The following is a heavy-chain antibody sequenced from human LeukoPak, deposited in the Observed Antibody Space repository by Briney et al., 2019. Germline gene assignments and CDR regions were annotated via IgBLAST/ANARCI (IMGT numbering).Heavy chain of an antibody. Sequence: GGSLRLSCAASGFTFSSYSMNWVRQAPGKGLEWVSYISSSSSTIYYADSVKGRFTISRDNAKNSLYLQMNSLRAEDTAVYYCARGELTSGIAAAPIDYRGQGTLVTVSS. D-gene: IGHD6-13*01. CDR1: GFTFSSYS. J-gene: IGHJ4*02. V-gene: IGHV3-48*04. CDR2: ISSSSSTI. CDR3: ARGELTSGIAAAPIDY.